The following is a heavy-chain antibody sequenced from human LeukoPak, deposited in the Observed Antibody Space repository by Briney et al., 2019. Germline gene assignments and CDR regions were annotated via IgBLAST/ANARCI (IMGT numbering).Heavy chain of an antibody. CDR3: ARKRCKGDCYLFDP. CDR1: GYTFNTCG. V-gene: IGHV1-18*01. Sequence: ASVKVSCKAFGYTFNTCGIIWVRQAPGQGPQWMGWVNTDTGDTYYAQNLQGRVAMTRDTSTSTAYMELMSLRSDDTAVYYCARKRCKGDCYLFDPWGQGTLVTVSS. D-gene: IGHD2-21*02. J-gene: IGHJ5*02. CDR2: VNTDTGDT.